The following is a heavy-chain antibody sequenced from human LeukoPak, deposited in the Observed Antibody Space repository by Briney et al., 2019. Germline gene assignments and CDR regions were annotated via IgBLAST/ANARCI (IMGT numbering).Heavy chain of an antibody. CDR2: IIPIFGTA. J-gene: IGHJ6*02. D-gene: IGHD4-23*01. CDR1: GGTFSSYA. CDR3: ARKAVRHYYYGMDV. V-gene: IGHV1-69*13. Sequence: ASVKVSCKASGGTFSSYAISWVRQAPGQGLEWMGGIIPIFGTANYAQKFQGRVTITADESTSTAYMELSSLRSEDTAVYYCARKAVRHYYYGMDVWGQGTTVTVSS.